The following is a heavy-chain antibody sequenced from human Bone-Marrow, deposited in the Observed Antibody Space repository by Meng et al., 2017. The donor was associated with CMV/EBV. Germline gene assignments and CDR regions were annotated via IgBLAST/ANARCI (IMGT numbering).Heavy chain of an antibody. Sequence: SLKISCAASGFTFDDYAMHWVRQAPGKGLEWVSGISWNSGSIGYADSVKGRFTISRDNAKNSLYLQMNSLRAEDTALYYCAKDTAALAYGAFDIWGQRTMVTVSS. V-gene: IGHV3-9*01. CDR1: GFTFDDYA. J-gene: IGHJ3*02. CDR2: ISWNSGSI. D-gene: IGHD2-2*01. CDR3: AKDTAALAYGAFDI.